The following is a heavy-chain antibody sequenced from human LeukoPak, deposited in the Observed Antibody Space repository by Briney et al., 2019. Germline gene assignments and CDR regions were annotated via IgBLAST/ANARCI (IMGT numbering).Heavy chain of an antibody. V-gene: IGHV4-59*01. CDR1: GGSISSYY. D-gene: IGHD6-13*01. CDR2: IYYSGST. Sequence: SETLSLTCTVSGGSISSYYWSWIRQPPGKGLEWIGYIYYSGSTNYNPSLKSRVTISVDTSKNQFSLELSSVTAADTAVYYCARGQRGSSWYDDNWFDPWGQGTLVTVSS. CDR3: ARGQRGSSWYDDNWFDP. J-gene: IGHJ5*02.